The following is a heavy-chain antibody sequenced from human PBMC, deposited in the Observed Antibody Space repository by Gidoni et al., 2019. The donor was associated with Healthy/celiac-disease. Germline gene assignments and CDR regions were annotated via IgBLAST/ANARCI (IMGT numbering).Heavy chain of an antibody. J-gene: IGHJ6*02. D-gene: IGHD2-15*01. CDR3: ASSLYCSGGSCYYGMDV. CDR2: ISAYNGNT. CDR1: GYSFTSYG. V-gene: IGHV1-18*01. Sequence: QVQPVQAGAEVKKPGASVKVPCKASGYSFTSYGISWVRQAPGQGLEWMGWISAYNGNTNYAQKLQGRVTMTTDTSTSTAYMELRSLRSDDTAVYYCASSLYCSGGSCYYGMDVWGQGTTVTVSS.